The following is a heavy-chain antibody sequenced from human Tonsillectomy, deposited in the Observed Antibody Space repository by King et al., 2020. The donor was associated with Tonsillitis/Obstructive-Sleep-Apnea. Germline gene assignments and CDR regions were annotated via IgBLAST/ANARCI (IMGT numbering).Heavy chain of an antibody. J-gene: IGHJ4*02. V-gene: IGHV4-39*01. CDR1: GGSISSSSYY. Sequence: QLQESGPGLVKPSETLSLTCTVSGGSISSSSYYWGWIRQPPGKGLEWIGSIYYSGSTYYNPSLKSRVTISVDTSKNQFSLKLSSGTAADTAVYYCSHGRKVDYWGQGTLVTVSS. D-gene: IGHD1-26*01. CDR2: IYYSGST. CDR3: SHGRKVDY.